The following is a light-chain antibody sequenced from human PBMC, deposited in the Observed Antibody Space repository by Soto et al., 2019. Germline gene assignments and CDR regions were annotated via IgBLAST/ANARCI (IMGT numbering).Light chain of an antibody. CDR1: SIDIGGYND. Sequence: QSALTQPASVSGSPGQSITISCTGTSIDIGGYNDVSWYQQHPGKAPKLMIYEASNRPSGVSNRVSGSKSGNTASLTISGLQAEDEADYYCSSYTSSSTLYVVFGGGTKLTVL. CDR3: SSYTSSSTLYVV. J-gene: IGLJ2*01. CDR2: EAS. V-gene: IGLV2-14*01.